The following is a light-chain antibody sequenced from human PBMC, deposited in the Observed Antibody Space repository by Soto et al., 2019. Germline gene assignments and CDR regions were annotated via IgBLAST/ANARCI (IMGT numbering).Light chain of an antibody. CDR1: QIVSSSY. J-gene: IGKJ4*01. CDR2: DAS. Sequence: EIVLTQSPGTLSLSPGERATLSCRASQIVSSSYLAWYQQKPGQAPRLLIYDASSRATGIPDRFSGSGSGTDFTLTISRLEPEDFAVYYCQQYGSSPLTFGGGTKVDIK. V-gene: IGKV3-20*01. CDR3: QQYGSSPLT.